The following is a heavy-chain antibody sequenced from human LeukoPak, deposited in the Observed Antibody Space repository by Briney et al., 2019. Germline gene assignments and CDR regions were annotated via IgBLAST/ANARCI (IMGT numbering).Heavy chain of an antibody. V-gene: IGHV1-2*02. D-gene: IGHD1-1*01. Sequence: ASVKVSCKTSRYTFTGYYIHWVRQAPGQGLERMGWINPNNGGTNYAQNFQGTVTMTRDTSTSTAYMELSSLRSDDTAVYYCASRLGTGTTLGYWGQGTLVTVSS. J-gene: IGHJ4*02. CDR1: RYTFTGYY. CDR3: ASRLGTGTTLGY. CDR2: INPNNGGT.